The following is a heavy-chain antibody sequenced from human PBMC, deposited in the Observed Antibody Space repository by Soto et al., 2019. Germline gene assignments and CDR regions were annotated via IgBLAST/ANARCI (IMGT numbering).Heavy chain of an antibody. D-gene: IGHD3-22*01. Sequence: GGSLRLSCAASGFTFSSYAMSWVRQAPGKGLEWVSAISGSGGSTYYADSVKGRFTISRDNSKNTLYLQMNSLRAEDTAVYYCVKVFGMVGYYYDSSGYYYRYWGQGTRVTVSS. CDR3: VKVFGMVGYYYDSSGYYYRY. CDR2: ISGSGGST. J-gene: IGHJ4*02. V-gene: IGHV3-23*01. CDR1: GFTFSSYA.